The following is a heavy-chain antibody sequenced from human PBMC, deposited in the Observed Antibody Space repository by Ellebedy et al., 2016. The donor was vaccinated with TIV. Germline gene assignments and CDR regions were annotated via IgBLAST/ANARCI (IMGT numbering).Heavy chain of an antibody. D-gene: IGHD2-15*01. V-gene: IGHV4-34*01. Sequence: SETLSLTXAVYGGSFSGYYWSWIRQPPGKGLEWIGEINHSGSTNYNPSLKSRVTISVDTSKNQFSLKLSSVTAADTAVYYCARLDPPFDCSGGSCYSGVYGMDVWGQGTTVTVSS. CDR2: INHSGST. CDR1: GGSFSGYY. J-gene: IGHJ6*02. CDR3: ARLDPPFDCSGGSCYSGVYGMDV.